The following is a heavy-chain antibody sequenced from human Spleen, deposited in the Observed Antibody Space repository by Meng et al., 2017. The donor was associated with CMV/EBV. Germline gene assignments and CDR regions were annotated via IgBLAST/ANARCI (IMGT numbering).Heavy chain of an antibody. CDR1: GYTFTGNY. J-gene: IGHJ6*02. CDR3: VRVDCSTTSCPQGYYYYYNMDV. CDR2: MNPHSGNA. V-gene: IGHV1-8*02. D-gene: IGHD2-2*01. Sequence: ASVKVSCKASGYTFTGNYIHWVRQAPGQGLEWMGWMNPHSGNAGYAQKFQGRLTMTRNTSISTAYMELSSLRPEDTAVYYCVRVDCSTTSCPQGYYYYYNMDVWGQGTTVTVSS.